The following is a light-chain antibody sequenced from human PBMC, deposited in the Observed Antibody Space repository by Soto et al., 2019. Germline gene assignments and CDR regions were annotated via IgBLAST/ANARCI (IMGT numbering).Light chain of an antibody. CDR1: DSIDRY. V-gene: IGKV1-39*01. J-gene: IGKJ3*01. CDR2: AAS. CDR3: QRTYNAPFT. Sequence: IRMTQSPSSLSAFVGDTVTINCRATDSIDRYLNWYQQKPGQAPRVLITAASTLESGVPSRFSGSGSGTDFTLTINNLQPEDFATYYCQRTYNAPFTFGPGTKVSIK.